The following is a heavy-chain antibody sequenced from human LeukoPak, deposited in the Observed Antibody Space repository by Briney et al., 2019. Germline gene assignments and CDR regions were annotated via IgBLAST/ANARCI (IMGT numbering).Heavy chain of an antibody. CDR3: ARGDTLPPYAFDI. Sequence: ASVKVSCKASGYTFNSYYMHWVRQAPGQGLEWMGIINPSGGSTSYAQKFQGRVTITTDESTSTAYMELSSLRSEDTAVYYCARGDTLPPYAFDIWGQGTMVTVSS. V-gene: IGHV1-46*02. D-gene: IGHD5-18*01. J-gene: IGHJ3*02. CDR1: GYTFNSYY. CDR2: INPSGGST.